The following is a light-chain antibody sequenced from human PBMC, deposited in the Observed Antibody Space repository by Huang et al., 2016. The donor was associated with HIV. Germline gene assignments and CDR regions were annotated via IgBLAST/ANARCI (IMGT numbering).Light chain of an antibody. Sequence: DIQMTQSPSSLSASVGDRITVTCRASQSIRTYLNWYQCRPGRAPNRLIYSASNLQSGVPTMFNASGSGTHFTLTITGLRPEDFATYYCQQSFTTPYTFGQGTKLDLK. CDR2: SAS. CDR3: QQSFTTPYT. CDR1: QSIRTY. V-gene: IGKV1-39*01. J-gene: IGKJ2*01.